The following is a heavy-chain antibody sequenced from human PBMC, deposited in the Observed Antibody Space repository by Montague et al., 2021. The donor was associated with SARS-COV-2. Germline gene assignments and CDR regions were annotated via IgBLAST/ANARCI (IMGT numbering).Heavy chain of an antibody. D-gene: IGHD3-10*01. CDR1: GGSISSNSYY. J-gene: IGHJ5*02. CDR2: IYYSGST. V-gene: IGHV4-39*02. Sequence: SETLSLTCTVSGGSISSNSYYWAWIRQPPGKGLEWIGRIYYSGSTYYNPSLKSRVTTSVDTSKNQISLKLSSVTAADTAVYYCAGDLDSYANCFDPWGQGTLVTVSS. CDR3: AGDLDSYANCFDP.